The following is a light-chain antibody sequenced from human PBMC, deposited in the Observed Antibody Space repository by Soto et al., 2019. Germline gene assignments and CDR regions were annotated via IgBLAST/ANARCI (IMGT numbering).Light chain of an antibody. CDR3: SSYTSTNFVI. Sequence: QSALTQPASVSGSPGQSITISCTGSSGDIGDYKYVSWYKQHPGKAPKLMIYDVSNRPSGVSNRFSASKSGNTASLTISGXXXXXXXXXYCSSYTSTNFVIFGGGTKLTVL. J-gene: IGLJ2*01. CDR1: SGDIGDYKY. CDR2: DVS. V-gene: IGLV2-14*01.